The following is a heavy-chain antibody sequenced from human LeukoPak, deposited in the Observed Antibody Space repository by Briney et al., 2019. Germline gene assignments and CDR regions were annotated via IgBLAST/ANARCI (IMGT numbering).Heavy chain of an antibody. Sequence: ASVKVSCKASGYIFTGYYIHWVRQAPGQGLELMGWINANSGVTNYAQKFQCRVTMTRDTSISTAYMELRSLRSDDTALYYCARHVKWELLYWGQGTLVAVSS. CDR2: INANSGVT. V-gene: IGHV1-2*02. J-gene: IGHJ4*02. CDR1: GYIFTGYY. CDR3: ARHVKWELLY. D-gene: IGHD1-26*01.